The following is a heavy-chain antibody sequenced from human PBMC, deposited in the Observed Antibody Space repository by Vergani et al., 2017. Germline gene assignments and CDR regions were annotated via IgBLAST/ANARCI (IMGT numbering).Heavy chain of an antibody. J-gene: IGHJ6*02. CDR1: GFTFSSYG. D-gene: IGHD2-2*01. Sequence: VQLVESGGGLVKPGGSLRLSCAASGFTFSSYGMHWVRQAPGKGLEWVAFIRYDGINKYYADSVKGRFTISRDNSKNTLYLQMNSLRAEDTAVYYCARSRVGFVVVPAAPRGDYYYYGMDVWGQGTTVTVSS. CDR2: IRYDGINK. V-gene: IGHV3-30*02. CDR3: ARSRVGFVVVPAAPRGDYYYYGMDV.